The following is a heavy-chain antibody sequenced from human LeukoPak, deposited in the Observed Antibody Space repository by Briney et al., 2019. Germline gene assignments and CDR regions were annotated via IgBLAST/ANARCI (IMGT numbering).Heavy chain of an antibody. Sequence: KPGGSLRLSCAASGFTFSGYSMNWVRQAPGQGLEWVSSISSSSSNIYYADSVKGRFTISRDNAKNSLYLQMNSLRAEDTAVYYCARSIAVARYYFDYWGQGTLVTVSS. CDR1: GFTFSGYS. V-gene: IGHV3-21*01. CDR2: ISSSSSNI. CDR3: ARSIAVARYYFDY. J-gene: IGHJ4*02. D-gene: IGHD6-19*01.